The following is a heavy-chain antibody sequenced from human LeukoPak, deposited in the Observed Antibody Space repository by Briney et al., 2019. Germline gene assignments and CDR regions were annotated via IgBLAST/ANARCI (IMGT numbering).Heavy chain of an antibody. V-gene: IGHV3-23*01. D-gene: IGHD6-13*01. Sequence: GGSLRLSCAASGFTFSNYAMNWVRQAPGKGLEWVSGISVGGGSTYYADSVKGRFTISRDNSKNTLYLQMNSLRAEDTAVYYCAKGSRGTAEAGTDYWGQGTLVTVSS. CDR3: AKGSRGTAEAGTDY. CDR2: ISVGGGST. CDR1: GFTFSNYA. J-gene: IGHJ4*02.